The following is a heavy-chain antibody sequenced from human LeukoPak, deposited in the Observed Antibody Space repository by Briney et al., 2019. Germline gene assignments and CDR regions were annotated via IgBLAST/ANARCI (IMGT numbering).Heavy chain of an antibody. CDR3: ARDAPYYYDSSGYYSVDY. V-gene: IGHV1-18*01. CDR1: GYTFTSYG. CDR2: ISAYNGNT. Sequence: ASVKVSCKASGYTFTSYGIGWVRPAPGQGLEWMGWISAYNGNTNYAQKLQGRVTMTTDTSTSTAYMELRSLRSDDTAVYYCARDAPYYYDSSGYYSVDYWGQGTLVTVSS. D-gene: IGHD3-22*01. J-gene: IGHJ4*02.